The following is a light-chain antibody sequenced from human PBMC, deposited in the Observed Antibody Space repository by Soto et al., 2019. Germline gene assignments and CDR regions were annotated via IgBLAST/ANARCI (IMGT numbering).Light chain of an antibody. J-gene: IGLJ2*01. CDR3: VLYMGSVPV. Sequence: QAVVTQEPSFSVSPGGTVTLTCDLSSGSVSTNYYPSWYQQTPCQATLTLIYRTNTRSAGVPDRFSGSILGNKAALTIPGAQADDESDYYCVLYMGSVPVFGGGTQLTVL. CDR1: SGSVSTNYY. CDR2: RTN. V-gene: IGLV8-61*01.